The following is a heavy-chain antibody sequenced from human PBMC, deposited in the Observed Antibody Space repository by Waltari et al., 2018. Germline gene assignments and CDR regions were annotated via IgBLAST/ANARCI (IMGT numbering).Heavy chain of an antibody. CDR2: LYSAGAT. CDR1: GFSVSSSF. J-gene: IGHJ3*01. Sequence: EIELVESGGGLSPSGGSLKLSCAASGFSVSSSFMTWVRRGPGKGLECISILYSAGATYYSQSVRGRFLIARDNSKNILYLQMDDLTAEDTAVYYCAKDVVGYTWDEGVDTIDVWGQGAEVVVSS. D-gene: IGHD3-3*01. CDR3: AKDVVGYTWDEGVDTIDV. V-gene: IGHV3-53*01.